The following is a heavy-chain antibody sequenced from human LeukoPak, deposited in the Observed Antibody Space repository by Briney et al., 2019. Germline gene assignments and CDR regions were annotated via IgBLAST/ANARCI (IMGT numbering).Heavy chain of an antibody. CDR1: GGSISSYY. CDR2: IYYSGST. V-gene: IGHV4-59*01. Sequence: SETLSLTCTVSGGSISSYYWSWIRQPLGKGLEWIGYIYYSGSTNYNPSLKSRVTISVDTSKNQFSLKLSSVTAADTAVYYCARAAAPYYYYGMDVWGQGTTVTVSS. J-gene: IGHJ6*02. CDR3: ARAAAPYYYYGMDV. D-gene: IGHD6-13*01.